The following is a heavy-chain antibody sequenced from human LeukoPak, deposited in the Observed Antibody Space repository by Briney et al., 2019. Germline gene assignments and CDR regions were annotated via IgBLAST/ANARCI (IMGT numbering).Heavy chain of an antibody. J-gene: IGHJ4*02. CDR3: ASEPYCGGNCYLGDY. Sequence: GKSLRLSCAASGFTFSNYAIHWVRQAPGKGLEWVAVISYDGSNKYYADSVKGRFTISRDNSKNTLYLQMNSLRAEDTAMYYCASEPYCGGNCYLGDYWGQGTLVTVSS. D-gene: IGHD2-21*02. CDR2: ISYDGSNK. CDR1: GFTFSNYA. V-gene: IGHV3-30-3*01.